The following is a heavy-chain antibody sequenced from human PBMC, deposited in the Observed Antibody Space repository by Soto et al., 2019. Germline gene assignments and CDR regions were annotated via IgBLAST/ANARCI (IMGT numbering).Heavy chain of an antibody. J-gene: IGHJ4*02. Sequence: QVQLVDSGGGLVKPGGSLRLSCAASGFTFSDHYMTWIRQAPGKGLAWVSKISSRGSTKYYADSVKGRSTVSRDNAKNSVYLQMDSLRAEDTAVYYCACDHHYDASGHWGQGTLVTVSS. CDR3: ACDHHYDASGH. CDR2: ISSRGSTK. CDR1: GFTFSDHY. V-gene: IGHV3-11*01. D-gene: IGHD3-16*01.